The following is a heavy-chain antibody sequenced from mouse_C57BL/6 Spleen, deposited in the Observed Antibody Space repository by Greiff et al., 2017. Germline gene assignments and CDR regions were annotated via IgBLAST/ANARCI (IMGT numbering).Heavy chain of an antibody. Sequence: VMLVESGAELARPGASVKLSCKASGYTFTSYGISWVKQRTGQGLEWIGEIYPRSGNTYYNEKFKGKATLTADKSSSTAYMELRSLTSEDSAVYFCASGNYDYDGRDFDYWGQGTTLTVSS. V-gene: IGHV1-81*01. CDR2: IYPRSGNT. CDR3: ASGNYDYDGRDFDY. J-gene: IGHJ2*01. CDR1: GYTFTSYG. D-gene: IGHD2-4*01.